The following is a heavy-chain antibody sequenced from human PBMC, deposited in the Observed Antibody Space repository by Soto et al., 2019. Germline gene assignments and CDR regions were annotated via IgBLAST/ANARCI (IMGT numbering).Heavy chain of an antibody. V-gene: IGHV4-30-2*01. Sequence: KASETLSLTCGVSGGSLSGATYSWNWIRQPPGKGLEWIGYIFPSGTTYYNPSLKSRVTISIDVSKNQFSLSLRSLTAADTAVYYCARSRDFDYWRQGTLVTVSS. J-gene: IGHJ4*02. CDR2: IFPSGTT. CDR1: GGSLSGATYS. CDR3: ARSRDFDY.